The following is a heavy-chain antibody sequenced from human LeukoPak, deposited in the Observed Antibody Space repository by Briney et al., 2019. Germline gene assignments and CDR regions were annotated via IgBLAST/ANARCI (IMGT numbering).Heavy chain of an antibody. J-gene: IGHJ4*02. CDR2: MNPNSGNT. Sequence: RASVKVSCKASGGTFSSYAISWVRQAPGQGLEWMGWMNPNSGNTGYAQKFQGRVTMTRNTSISTAYRELSSLRSEDTAVHYCARGRVVDYWGQGTLVTVSS. V-gene: IGHV1-8*02. CDR1: GGTFSSYA. CDR3: ARGRVVDY. D-gene: IGHD3-10*01.